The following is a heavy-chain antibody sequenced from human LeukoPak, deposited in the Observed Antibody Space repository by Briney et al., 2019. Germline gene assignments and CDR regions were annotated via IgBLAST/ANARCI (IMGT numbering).Heavy chain of an antibody. V-gene: IGHV3-23*01. Sequence: GGSLRLSCAASGFTFGTYAMTWVRQAPGKGLEWVSGISGSGDNTLYADSVKGRFTISRDNSKSTLFLQMNSLRAEDTAVYYCAKRDYSDSSTYRLLIDCWGQGTLVTVSS. CDR3: AKRDYSDSSTYRLLIDC. CDR2: ISGSGDNT. D-gene: IGHD3-22*01. CDR1: GFTFGTYA. J-gene: IGHJ4*02.